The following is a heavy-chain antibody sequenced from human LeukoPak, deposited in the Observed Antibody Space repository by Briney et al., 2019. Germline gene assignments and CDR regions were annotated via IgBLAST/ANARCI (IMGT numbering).Heavy chain of an antibody. V-gene: IGHV3-23*01. CDR1: GFTFSSYA. CDR2: VSDSGGST. D-gene: IGHD6-19*01. J-gene: IGHJ4*02. CDR3: ARAPSGWGPFEY. Sequence: PGGSLRLSYATSGFTFSSYAISWVRQAPGKGLEWVSGVSDSGGSTYYADSVKGRFTISRDNSRNTLSLQMNSLRAEDTAVYYCARAPSGWGPFEYWGQGTLVTVSS.